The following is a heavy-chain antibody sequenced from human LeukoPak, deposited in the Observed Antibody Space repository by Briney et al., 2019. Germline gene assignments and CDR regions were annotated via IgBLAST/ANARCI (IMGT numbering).Heavy chain of an antibody. Sequence: LPGGTLRLSCAASGFTFSNHGMNSVRQAPGKGLEWVSGISPSGDITYYADSVKGRFTISRDNSKNPLYLQMNSLRAEDTAVYYCAKDRYSSSWYSFDYWGQGTLVTVSS. V-gene: IGHV3-23*01. J-gene: IGHJ4*02. CDR2: ISPSGDIT. D-gene: IGHD6-13*01. CDR1: GFTFSNHG. CDR3: AKDRYSSSWYSFDY.